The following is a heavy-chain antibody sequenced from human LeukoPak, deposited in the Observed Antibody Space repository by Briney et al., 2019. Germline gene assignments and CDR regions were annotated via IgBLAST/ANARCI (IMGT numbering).Heavy chain of an antibody. D-gene: IGHD5-12*01. CDR2: IYYSGSA. CDR1: GGSMSSHY. CDR3: TRHPSIVAPLDY. Sequence: SETLSLTCTVSGGSMSSHYWSWIRQPPGKGLEWIGYIYYSGSANYNPSLMSRVSISVDTSKNQFSLKLSSVTAADTAVYYCTRHPSIVAPLDYWGQGTLVTVSS. V-gene: IGHV4-59*08. J-gene: IGHJ4*02.